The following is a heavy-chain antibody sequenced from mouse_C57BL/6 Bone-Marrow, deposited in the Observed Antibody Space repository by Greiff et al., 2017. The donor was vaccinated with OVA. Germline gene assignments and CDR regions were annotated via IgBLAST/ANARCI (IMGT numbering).Heavy chain of an antibody. CDR1: GFTFSDYY. CDR2: ISNGGGST. Sequence: EVKLVESGGGLVQPGGSLKLSCAASGFTFSDYYMYWVRQTPEKRLEWVAYISNGGGSTYYPDTVKGRFTISRDNAKNTLYLQMSRLKSEDTAMYYCARHNEYYGSSYWYFDVWGTGTTVTVSS. V-gene: IGHV5-12*01. J-gene: IGHJ1*03. CDR3: ARHNEYYGSSYWYFDV. D-gene: IGHD1-1*01.